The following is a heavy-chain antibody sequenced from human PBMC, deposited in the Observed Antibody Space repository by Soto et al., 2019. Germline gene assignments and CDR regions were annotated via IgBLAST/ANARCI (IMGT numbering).Heavy chain of an antibody. D-gene: IGHD6-13*01. J-gene: IGHJ4*02. CDR2: INHSGST. V-gene: IGHV4-34*01. CDR3: ARGLAAAPRGHYFDY. CDR1: GGSFSGYY. Sequence: SETLSLTCAVYGGSFSGYYWSWIRQPPGKGLEWIGEINHSGSTNYNPSLKSRVTISVDTSKNQFSLKLSSVTAADTAVYYCARGLAAAPRGHYFDYWGQGTLVTVSS.